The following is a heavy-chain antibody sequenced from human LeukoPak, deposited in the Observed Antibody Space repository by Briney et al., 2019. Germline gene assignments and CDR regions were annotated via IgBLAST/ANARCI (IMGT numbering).Heavy chain of an antibody. CDR2: IYSGGST. CDR3: ARAYSSSWGYYFDY. V-gene: IGHV3-66*01. D-gene: IGHD6-13*01. J-gene: IGHJ4*02. CDR1: GFTVSSNY. Sequence: GGSLRLSCAASGFTVSSNYMSWVRQSPGKVLEWVSVIYSGGSTYYADSVKGRFTISRDNSKNTLYLQMNSLRAEDTAEYYCARAYSSSWGYYFDYWGQGTLVTVSS.